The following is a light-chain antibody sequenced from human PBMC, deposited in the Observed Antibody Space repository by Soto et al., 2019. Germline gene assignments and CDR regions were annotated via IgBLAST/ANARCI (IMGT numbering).Light chain of an antibody. CDR3: CSYAGKYTFL. Sequence: QSALTQPPSVSGSPGQSVTISCTGTSSDVGGYTYVSWYQQNAGKPPKLMIYDVTKRPSGVPDRFSGSKSGNTASLTISGLQAEDESDYYCCSYAGKYTFLFGAGTKLTVL. CDR2: DVT. V-gene: IGLV2-11*01. CDR1: SSDVGGYTY. J-gene: IGLJ2*01.